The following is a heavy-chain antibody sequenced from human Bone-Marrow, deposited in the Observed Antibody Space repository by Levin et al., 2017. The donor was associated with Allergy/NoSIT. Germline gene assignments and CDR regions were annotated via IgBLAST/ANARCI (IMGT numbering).Heavy chain of an antibody. J-gene: IGHJ6*02. CDR3: AGSYGDYSDSEQDNLRYFGIDV. Sequence: ASVKVSCKASAYTFTGYYIQWLRQAPGQGLEWIGGTNPNSGATDFAQKFQGRVTMTRDTSITTAFMELSRRRSADKAVYYCAGSYGDYSDSEQDNLRYFGIDVWGQGTAVTVSS. D-gene: IGHD4-17*01. CDR1: AYTFTGYY. CDR2: TNPNSGAT. V-gene: IGHV1-2*02.